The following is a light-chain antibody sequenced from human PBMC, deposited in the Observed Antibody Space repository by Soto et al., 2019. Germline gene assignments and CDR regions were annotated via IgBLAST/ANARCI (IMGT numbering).Light chain of an antibody. Sequence: QSVLTQPASVSGFPGQSITISCTGTSSDIGYYNYVSWYQQYPGKAPKLIIYEVNNRPSGVSNRFSGSKSANTASLTISGLLAEDEADYHCSSYTTISTVVFGAGTKVTVL. V-gene: IGLV2-14*01. J-gene: IGLJ1*01. CDR3: SSYTTISTVV. CDR1: SSDIGYYNY. CDR2: EVN.